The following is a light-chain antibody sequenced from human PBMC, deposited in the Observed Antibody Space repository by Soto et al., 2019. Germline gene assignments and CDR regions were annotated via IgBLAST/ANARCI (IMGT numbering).Light chain of an antibody. CDR3: QQRDSYPWT. CDR2: AAS. Sequence: DIQLTQSPSFLSASVGDRVTITCRASQDISTYLAWFQQKPGKAPKLLISAASTLQSGVPSRFSGSGSGTEFTLPVSRLEPEDFATYSCQQRDSYPWTFGQGTKVEIK. V-gene: IGKV1-9*01. CDR1: QDISTY. J-gene: IGKJ1*01.